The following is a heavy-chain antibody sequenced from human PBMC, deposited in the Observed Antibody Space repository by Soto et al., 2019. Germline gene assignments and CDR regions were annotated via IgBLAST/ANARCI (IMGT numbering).Heavy chain of an antibody. D-gene: IGHD6-13*01. V-gene: IGHV4-39*01. CDR3: RSSSRYSTDV. J-gene: IGHJ6*02. CDR1: GGSITSSFY. Sequence: QLQLQESGPGLVKPSETLSLSCTVSGGSITSSFYWGWIRQPPGKGLGWIGSIYGTGNTYYNPSLKGRVTISADTSKNQFSLNLISVTAADTAVYYCRSSSRYSTDVWGQGATVTVSS. CDR2: IYGTGNT.